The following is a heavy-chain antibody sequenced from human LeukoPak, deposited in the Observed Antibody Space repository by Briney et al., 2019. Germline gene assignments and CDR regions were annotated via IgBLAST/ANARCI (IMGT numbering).Heavy chain of an antibody. CDR1: GYSISSGYY. Sequence: RPSETLSLTCTVSGYSISSGYYWGWIRQPPGKGLEWIGSIYHSGSTYYNPSLKSRVTISVDTSKNQFSLKLSSVTAADTAVYYCARVGELRFLEWYDADVTPGPADYWGQGTLVTVSS. CDR2: IYHSGST. D-gene: IGHD3-3*01. J-gene: IGHJ4*02. V-gene: IGHV4-38-2*02. CDR3: ARVGELRFLEWYDADVTPGPADY.